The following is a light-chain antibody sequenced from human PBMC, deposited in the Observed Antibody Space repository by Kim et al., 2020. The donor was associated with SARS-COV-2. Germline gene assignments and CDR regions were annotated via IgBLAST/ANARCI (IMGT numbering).Light chain of an antibody. CDR3: TSYTSSSTWV. CDR1: SSDVGGYNY. V-gene: IGLV2-14*04. CDR2: DVS. Sequence: GQSITISCTGTSSDVGGYNYVAWYQQHPGKAPKLMIYDVSKRPSGVSNRFSGSKSGNTASLTISGLQADDEADYYCTSYTSSSTWVFGGGTKVTVL. J-gene: IGLJ3*02.